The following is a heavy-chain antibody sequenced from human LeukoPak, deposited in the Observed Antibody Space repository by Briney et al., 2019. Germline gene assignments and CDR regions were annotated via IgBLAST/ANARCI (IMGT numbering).Heavy chain of an antibody. CDR3: TSSFYDSSGYRH. Sequence: GGSLRLSCAASGFIFSNAWMNWVRQAPGKGLEWVGRIKSKTDGGTIDYAAPVKDRFTISRDDPKDTLYLQMNSLKTEDTAVYYCTSSFYDSSGYRHWGQGTLVTVSS. CDR2: IKSKTDGGTI. J-gene: IGHJ4*02. V-gene: IGHV3-15*01. D-gene: IGHD3-22*01. CDR1: GFIFSNAW.